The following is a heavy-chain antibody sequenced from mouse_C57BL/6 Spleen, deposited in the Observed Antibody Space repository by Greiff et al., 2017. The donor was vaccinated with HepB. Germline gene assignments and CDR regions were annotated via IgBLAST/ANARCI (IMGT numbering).Heavy chain of an antibody. CDR3: AKSGEDYGSCLAY. D-gene: IGHD1-1*01. CDR1: GYTFTDYY. Sequence: QVHVKQSGAELVKPGASVKISCKASGYTFTDYYINWVKQRPGQGLEWIGKIGPGSGSTNYNEKFKGKATLTADKSSSTAYMQLSSLTSEDSAVYFCAKSGEDYGSCLAYWGQGTLVTVSA. V-gene: IGHV1-77*01. J-gene: IGHJ3*01. CDR2: IGPGSGST.